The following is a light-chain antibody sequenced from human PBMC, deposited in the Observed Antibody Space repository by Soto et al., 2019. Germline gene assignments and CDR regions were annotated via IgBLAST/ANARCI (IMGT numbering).Light chain of an antibody. J-gene: IGKJ1*01. CDR1: QDIGGR. Sequence: VEVNKHQSSVSASVGDRITITFRASQDIGGRLAWFQQKPGKAPQYLIQAASILQSGVPSRFSGSGSGTEFILTINNLQPEDFASYVCLQVYSFPRTIGLATK. CDR3: LQVYSFPRT. V-gene: IGKV1-12*01. CDR2: AAS.